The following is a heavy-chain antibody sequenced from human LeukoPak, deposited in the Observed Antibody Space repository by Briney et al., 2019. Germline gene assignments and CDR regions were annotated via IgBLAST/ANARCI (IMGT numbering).Heavy chain of an antibody. J-gene: IGHJ4*02. CDR1: GGSISSYY. CDR3: ARHFLWFGELMAFDY. V-gene: IGHV4-59*08. CDR2: TYYSGST. Sequence: SETLSLTRTVSGGSISSYYWSWIRQPPGKGLEWIGYTYYSGSTNYNLSLKSRVTISVDTSKSQFSLKLSSVTAADTAVYYCARHFLWFGELMAFDYWGQGTLVTVSS. D-gene: IGHD3-10*01.